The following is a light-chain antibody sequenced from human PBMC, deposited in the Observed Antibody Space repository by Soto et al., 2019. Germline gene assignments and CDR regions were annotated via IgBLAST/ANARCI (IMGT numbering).Light chain of an antibody. J-gene: IGKJ1*01. CDR3: QQYNNWAGT. CDR2: GAS. CDR1: QSVSSK. V-gene: IGKV3-15*01. Sequence: EIVLTQSPGTLSVSPGERATLSCRASQSVSSKLAWYQQKPGQAPRLLFYGASTGATGISARFSGSGSETKFTLSISSLQSEDFAVYYCQQYNNWAGTFGQGTKVEIK.